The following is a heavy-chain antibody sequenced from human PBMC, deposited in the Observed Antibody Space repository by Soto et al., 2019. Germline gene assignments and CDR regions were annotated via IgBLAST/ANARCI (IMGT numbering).Heavy chain of an antibody. CDR1: GFTFSSHG. V-gene: IGHV3-23*01. D-gene: IGHD4-17*01. Sequence: GGSLRLSCAASGFTFSSHGMTWVRQTPGKGLEWLSVIGVSGDTYYADSVKGRFTISRDNSKNTLYLQMDSLRDEDTALYYCARAPSPTVRSGMDVWGQGTAVTVSS. J-gene: IGHJ6*02. CDR3: ARAPSPTVRSGMDV. CDR2: IGVSGDT.